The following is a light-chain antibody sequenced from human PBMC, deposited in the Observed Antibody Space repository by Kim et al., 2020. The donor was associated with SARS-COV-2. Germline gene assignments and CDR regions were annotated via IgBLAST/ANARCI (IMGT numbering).Light chain of an antibody. CDR2: DAS. J-gene: IGKJ1*01. CDR3: QQYGSSPWT. CDR1: QGVSSSY. Sequence: PGERATLSCGASQGVSSSYLAWYQQKPGLAPRLLIYDASSRATGIPDRFSGSGYGTDFTLTISRLEPEDFAVYYCQQYGSSPWTFGQGTKVDIK. V-gene: IGKV3D-20*01.